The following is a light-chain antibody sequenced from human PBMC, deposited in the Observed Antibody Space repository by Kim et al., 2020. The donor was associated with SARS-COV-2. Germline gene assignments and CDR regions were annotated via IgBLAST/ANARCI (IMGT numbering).Light chain of an antibody. V-gene: IGLV1-44*01. CDR3: AAWDDSLNAWV. CDR2: SNN. CDR1: SSNIGSNT. J-gene: IGLJ3*02. Sequence: QSVLTQPPSASGTPGQRVTISYSGSSSNIGSNTVNWYQQLPGTAPKLLIYSNNQRPSGVPDRFSGSKSGTSASLAISGLQSEDEADYYCAAWDDSLNAWVFGGGTQLTVL.